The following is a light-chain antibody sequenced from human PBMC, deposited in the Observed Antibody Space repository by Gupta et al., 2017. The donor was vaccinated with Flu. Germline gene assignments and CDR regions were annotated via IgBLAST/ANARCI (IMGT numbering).Light chain of an antibody. J-gene: IGKJ2*01. CDR3: QQYPGT. CDR1: QSVSSK. V-gene: IGKV3-15*01. CDR2: GEA. Sequence: TQSQATLSVSPGERATRACRESQSVSSKLAGDQQKPGQAHRLLSYGEATRATGITDRVSGSGSGTEFTRTISSMKSEDFAGEYCQQYPGTFGQGTRLEIK.